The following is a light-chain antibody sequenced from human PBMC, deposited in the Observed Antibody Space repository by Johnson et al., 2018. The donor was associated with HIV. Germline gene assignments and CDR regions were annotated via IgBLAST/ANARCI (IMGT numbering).Light chain of an antibody. V-gene: IGLV1-51*01. CDR2: DNN. CDR1: SSNIGNNY. Sequence: QSVLTQPPSVSAAPGQKVTISCSGSSSNIGNNYVSWYQQLPGTAPKLLIYDNNKRPSGITDRFSGSKSGTSATLGITGLQTGDEADYYCGTWDSSLILYVFGTGTKVTVL. J-gene: IGLJ1*01. CDR3: GTWDSSLILYV.